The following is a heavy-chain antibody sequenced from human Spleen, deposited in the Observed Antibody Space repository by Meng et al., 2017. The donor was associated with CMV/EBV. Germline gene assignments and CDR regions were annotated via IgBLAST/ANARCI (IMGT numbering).Heavy chain of an antibody. Sequence: GSLRLSCTVSGGSISSSSYYWGWIRQPPGKGLEWIGSMYYSGSTYYNPSLKSRVTISVDMSRNQFSLKLTSVTAADTAVYYCASYDTGTGSFDYWGQGTLVTVSS. CDR2: MYYSGST. D-gene: IGHD1-7*01. V-gene: IGHV4-39*07. J-gene: IGHJ4*02. CDR1: GGSISSSSYY. CDR3: ASYDTGTGSFDY.